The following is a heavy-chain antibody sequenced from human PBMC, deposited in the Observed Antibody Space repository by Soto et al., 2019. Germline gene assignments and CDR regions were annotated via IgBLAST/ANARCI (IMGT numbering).Heavy chain of an antibody. CDR2: IIPIFGTA. CDR3: ARVDKNGYGGTSGGYYGMDV. V-gene: IGHV1-69*01. Sequence: QVQLVQSGAEVKKPGSSVKVSCKASGGTFSSYVISWVRQAPGQGLEWMGGIIPIFGTANYAQKFQGRVTITADESSSTAYMELSSLRSEDTAVYYCARVDKNGYGGTSGGYYGMDVWGQGTTVTVSS. J-gene: IGHJ6*02. CDR1: GGTFSSYV. D-gene: IGHD2-15*01.